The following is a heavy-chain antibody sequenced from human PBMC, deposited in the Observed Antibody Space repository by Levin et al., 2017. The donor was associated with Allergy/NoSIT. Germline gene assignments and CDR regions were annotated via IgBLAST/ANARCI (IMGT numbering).Heavy chain of an antibody. CDR3: AIYSYGSLDF. J-gene: IGHJ3*01. D-gene: IGHD5-18*01. Sequence: GGSLRLSCAASGVSVNSNYMSWVRQAPGKGLEWVSVIYAGGNTYYADSVKGRFTISRDNSKNTLYLQMNSLRAEDTAMYYCAIYSYGSLDFWGQGTKVTVSS. V-gene: IGHV3-53*01. CDR2: IYAGGNT. CDR1: GVSVNSNY.